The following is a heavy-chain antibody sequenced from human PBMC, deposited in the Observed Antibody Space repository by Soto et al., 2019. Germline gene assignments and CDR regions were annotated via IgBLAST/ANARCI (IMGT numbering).Heavy chain of an antibody. J-gene: IGHJ4*02. D-gene: IGHD5-12*01. CDR1: GGSIISSTYF. V-gene: IGHV4-39*01. CDR2: MYYSGTT. CDR3: ARWLPNINYYFDY. Sequence: SATLSLTCTLSGGSIISSTYFWGWIRQPPGKGLEWIGSMYYSGTTYYNPSLKSRVTISVDTSKNQFSLKLSSVTAADTAVYYCARWLPNINYYFDYWGQGTLVSVS.